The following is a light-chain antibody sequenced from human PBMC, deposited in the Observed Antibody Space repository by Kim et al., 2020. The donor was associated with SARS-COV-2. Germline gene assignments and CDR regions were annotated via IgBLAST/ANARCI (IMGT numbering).Light chain of an antibody. CDR1: QSLLHSNGYNY. J-gene: IGKJ2*01. V-gene: IGKV2-28*01. Sequence: DIVMTQSPLSLPVTPGEPAYISCRSSQSLLHSNGYNYLDWYLQKPGQSPQLLTYLGSNRASGVPDRFSGSGSGTDFTLKISRVEAEDVGVYYCMQALQTLRYTFGQGTKLEI. CDR2: LGS. CDR3: MQALQTLRYT.